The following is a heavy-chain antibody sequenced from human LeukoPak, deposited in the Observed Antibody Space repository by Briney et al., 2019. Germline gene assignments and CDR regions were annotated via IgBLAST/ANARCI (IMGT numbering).Heavy chain of an antibody. V-gene: IGHV4-38-2*02. D-gene: IGHD2-2*01. CDR1: GYSISSGYY. CDR3: ARVISSPIYYFDC. Sequence: SETLSLTCTVSGYSISSGYYWGWIRQPPGKGLEWIGSIYHSGSTYYNPSLKSRVTISVDTSKNQFSLKLSSVTAADTAVYYCARVISSPIYYFDCWGQGTLVTVSS. J-gene: IGHJ4*02. CDR2: IYHSGST.